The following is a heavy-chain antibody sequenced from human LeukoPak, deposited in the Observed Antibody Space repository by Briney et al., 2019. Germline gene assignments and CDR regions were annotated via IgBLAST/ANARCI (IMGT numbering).Heavy chain of an antibody. D-gene: IGHD3-22*01. CDR1: GFTFSLYS. J-gene: IGHJ4*02. CDR2: ISSTSTYI. CDR3: AREPRTMIIPERYFDY. V-gene: IGHV3-21*01. Sequence: PGGSLRLSCAASGFTFSLYSMNWVRQAPGKGLEWVSSISSTSTYIYYADSVKGRFTISRDNAKNSLFLQLNSLRAGDTAVYYCAREPRTMIIPERYFDYWGQGTLVTVSS.